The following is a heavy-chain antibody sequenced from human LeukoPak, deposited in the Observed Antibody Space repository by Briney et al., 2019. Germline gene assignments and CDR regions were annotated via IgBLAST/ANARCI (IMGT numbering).Heavy chain of an antibody. CDR3: ASRDSSGYYAFDI. CDR2: INHSGST. Sequence: PSETLSLTCAVYGGSFSGYYWSWIRQPPGKGLEWIGEINHSGSTNYNPSLKSRVTISVDTSKNQFSLKLSSVTAADTAVYYCASRDSSGYYAFDIWGQGTMVTVSS. J-gene: IGHJ3*02. V-gene: IGHV4-34*01. CDR1: GGSFSGYY. D-gene: IGHD3-22*01.